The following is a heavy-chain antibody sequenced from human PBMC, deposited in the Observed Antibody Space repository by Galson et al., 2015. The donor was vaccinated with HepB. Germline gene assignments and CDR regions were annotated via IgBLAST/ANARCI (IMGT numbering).Heavy chain of an antibody. Sequence: SLRLSCAASGFTFSSYGMHWVRQAPGKGLEWVAVISYDGSNKYYADSVKGRFTISRDNSKNTLYLQMNSLRAEDTAVYYCAKGIGREYYYDSSGYYFDYWGQGTLVTVSS. CDR3: AKGIGREYYYDSSGYYFDY. CDR2: ISYDGSNK. D-gene: IGHD3-22*01. V-gene: IGHV3-30*18. CDR1: GFTFSSYG. J-gene: IGHJ4*02.